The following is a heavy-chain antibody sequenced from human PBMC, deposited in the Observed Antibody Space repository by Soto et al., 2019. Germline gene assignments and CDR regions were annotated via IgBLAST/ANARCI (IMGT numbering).Heavy chain of an antibody. CDR2: LYSGGNA. Sequence: EVQLVESGGGLVQPGGSLRLTCAASGITVRSNYMTWIRQAPGKGLEWVSVLYSGGNAYYADSVKDRFTISRDNSKNTLYLEMNSLGAEDTAVYYCATEPDWGSFGYWGQGTLVTVSS. D-gene: IGHD7-27*01. CDR3: ATEPDWGSFGY. J-gene: IGHJ4*02. V-gene: IGHV3-66*01. CDR1: GITVRSNY.